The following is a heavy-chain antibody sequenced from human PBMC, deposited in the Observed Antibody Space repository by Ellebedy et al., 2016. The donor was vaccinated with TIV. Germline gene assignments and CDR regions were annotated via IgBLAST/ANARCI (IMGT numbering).Heavy chain of an antibody. CDR1: GGSITTSGYH. V-gene: IGHV4-39*01. CDR2: AYYTGSL. Sequence: SETLSLXXTVSGGSITTSGYHWAWIRQSPERGLQWIGSAYYTGSLSYNTSLKGRVSISMDTSKRQFSLEVTSVTAADTALYFCAKSSQLAYNSYHIDVWGKGAPVAVSS. D-gene: IGHD6-6*01. CDR3: AKSSQLAYNSYHIDV. J-gene: IGHJ6*03.